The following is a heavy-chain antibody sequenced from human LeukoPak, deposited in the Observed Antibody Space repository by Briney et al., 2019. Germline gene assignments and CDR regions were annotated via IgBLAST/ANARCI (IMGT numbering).Heavy chain of an antibody. CDR2: IYYSGST. J-gene: IGHJ6*02. D-gene: IGHD6-13*01. V-gene: IGHV4-39*01. CDR1: GGSISSSSYY. Sequence: PSETLSLTCTVSGGSISSSSYYWGWIRQPPGKGLEWIGSIYYSGSTYYNPSLKSRVTISVDTSKNQFFLKLSSVTAADTAVYYCASSAAGNNYYYYYGMDVWGQGTTVTVSS. CDR3: ASSAAGNNYYYYYGMDV.